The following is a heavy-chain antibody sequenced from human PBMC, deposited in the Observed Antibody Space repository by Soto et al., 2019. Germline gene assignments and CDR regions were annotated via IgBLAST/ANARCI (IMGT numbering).Heavy chain of an antibody. J-gene: IGHJ4*02. Sequence: QVQLVQSGAEVKKPGSSVTVSCTASGGTFRDYAFSWVRQAPGQGLEWMGGIIPMFSSSSFAQKFQGRLTITADDSTSTAYMSLSSLGSADTAMYYCAKDIGFQQHLFVFDLWGPGTLVTVSS. CDR3: AKDIGFQQHLFVFDL. CDR2: IIPMFSSS. D-gene: IGHD3-10*02. CDR1: GGTFRDYA. V-gene: IGHV1-69*01.